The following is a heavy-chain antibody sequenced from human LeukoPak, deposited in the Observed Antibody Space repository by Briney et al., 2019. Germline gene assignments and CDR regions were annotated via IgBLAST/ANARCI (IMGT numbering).Heavy chain of an antibody. Sequence: SETLSLTCYVYGGSFCGYCWSWIRQPPGKGLEWIGEINHSGSTNYNPSLKSRVTISVDTSKNHFSLKLSSVTAADTAVYYCARDPPRENDKVWFGRLSSSGMDVWGKGTTVTVSS. V-gene: IGHV4-34*01. J-gene: IGHJ6*03. D-gene: IGHD3-10*01. CDR2: INHSGST. CDR3: ARDPPRENDKVWFGRLSSSGMDV. CDR1: GGSFCGYC.